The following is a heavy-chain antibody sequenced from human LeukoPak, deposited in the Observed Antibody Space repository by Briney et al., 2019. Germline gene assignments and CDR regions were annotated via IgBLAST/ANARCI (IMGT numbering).Heavy chain of an antibody. CDR1: GGSISSGSYY. J-gene: IGHJ6*03. Sequence: SETLSLTCTVSGGSISSGSYYWSWIRQPAGKGLEWIGRIYTSGSTNYNPSLKSRVTISVDTSKSQFSLKLSSVTAADTAVYYCARVVANSGSYYYYYYMDVWGKGTTVTVSS. CDR3: ARVVANSGSYYYYYYMDV. CDR2: IYTSGST. V-gene: IGHV4-61*02. D-gene: IGHD1-26*01.